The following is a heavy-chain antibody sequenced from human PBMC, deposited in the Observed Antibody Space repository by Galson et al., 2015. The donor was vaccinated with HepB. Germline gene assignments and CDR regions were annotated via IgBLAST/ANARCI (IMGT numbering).Heavy chain of an antibody. J-gene: IGHJ4*02. CDR1: GFSFSTYS. V-gene: IGHV3-21*04. Sequence: SLRLSCAASGFSFSTYSMNWVRQAPGKGLAWVSSISSSSYYKYYADSVKGRFTISRDNSKNTLYLQMNSLRAEDTAIYYCAKVPNFYCSGGNCYFDYWGQGTLVTVSS. CDR3: AKVPNFYCSGGNCYFDY. D-gene: IGHD2-15*01. CDR2: ISSSSYYK.